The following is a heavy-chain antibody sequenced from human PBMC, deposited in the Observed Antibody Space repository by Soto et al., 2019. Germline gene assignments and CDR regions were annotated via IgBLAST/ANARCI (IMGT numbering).Heavy chain of an antibody. CDR2: IRSKAYGGTT. D-gene: IGHD2-2*01. CDR3: TRDVVPAANLPYYYYYGMDV. CDR1: GFTFGDYA. J-gene: IGHJ6*02. V-gene: IGHV3-49*03. Sequence: GGSLRLSCTASGFTFGDYAMSWFRQAPGKGLEWVGFIRSKAYGGTTEYAASVKGRFTISRDDSKSIAYLQMNSLKTEDTAVYYCTRDVVPAANLPYYYYYGMDVWGQGTTVTVS.